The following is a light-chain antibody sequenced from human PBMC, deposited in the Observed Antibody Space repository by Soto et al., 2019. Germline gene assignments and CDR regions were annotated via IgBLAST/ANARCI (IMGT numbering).Light chain of an antibody. CDR2: GAS. CDR3: QHYNNWPRT. CDR1: QSVSST. Sequence: EIVMTQSPATLSVSPGERATLSCRASQSVSSTLAWYQQKPGQALRLLIYGASTRATGIPARFSGSGSGTEFTLTISSLQSEDFAVYYCQHYNNWPRTFGQGTKVEIK. J-gene: IGKJ1*01. V-gene: IGKV3-15*01.